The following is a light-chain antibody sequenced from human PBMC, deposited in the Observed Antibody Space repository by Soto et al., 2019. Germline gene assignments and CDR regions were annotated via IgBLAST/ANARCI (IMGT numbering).Light chain of an antibody. Sequence: EIVLTQSPATLSLSPGERAALSCRASQSVSSYLAWYQQKPGQAPRLLIYDAFKRATGIPARFSRSGSGTDFTLIISSLEPEDFAVYYCQQRSNWPSTFGGGTKVEVK. V-gene: IGKV3-11*01. CDR2: DAF. J-gene: IGKJ4*01. CDR3: QQRSNWPST. CDR1: QSVSSY.